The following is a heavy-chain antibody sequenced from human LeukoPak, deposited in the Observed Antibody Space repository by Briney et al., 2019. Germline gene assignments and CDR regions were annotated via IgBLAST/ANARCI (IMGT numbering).Heavy chain of an antibody. D-gene: IGHD3-10*01. CDR1: GFMFSGSG. CDR2: IRSDGYNK. CDR3: AKDLTYYYGSGDY. Sequence: GGSLRLSCAASGFMFSGSGMHWVRQAPGKGLEWVAFIRSDGYNKYYADSVKGRFTISRDNSKNTLYLQMNSLRAEDTAVYYCAKDLTYYYGSGDYWGQGTLVTVSS. V-gene: IGHV3-30*02. J-gene: IGHJ4*02.